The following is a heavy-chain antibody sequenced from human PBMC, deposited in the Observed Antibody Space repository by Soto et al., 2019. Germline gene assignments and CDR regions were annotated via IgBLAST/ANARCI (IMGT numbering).Heavy chain of an antibody. Sequence: SLRLSCAASGFTFSSYGMHWVRQAPGKGLEWVAVISYDGSNKYYADSVKGRFTISRDNSKNTLYLQMNSLRAEDTAVYYCAKEGRGFNSGWTYWGQGTLVTVSS. CDR3: AKEGRGFNSGWTY. D-gene: IGHD6-19*01. CDR1: GFTFSSYG. V-gene: IGHV3-30*18. J-gene: IGHJ4*02. CDR2: ISYDGSNK.